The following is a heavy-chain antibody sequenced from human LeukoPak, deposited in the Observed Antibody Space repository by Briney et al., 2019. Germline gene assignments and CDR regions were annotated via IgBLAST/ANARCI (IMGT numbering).Heavy chain of an antibody. Sequence: ASVKVSCKASGGTLSSYAISWVRQAPGQGLEWMGRIIPILGIANYAQKFQGRVTITADKSTSTAYMELSSVRSEDTAVYYCAREYYDSSGSDYWGQGTLVTVSS. V-gene: IGHV1-69*04. D-gene: IGHD3-22*01. J-gene: IGHJ4*02. CDR2: IIPILGIA. CDR3: AREYYDSSGSDY. CDR1: GGTLSSYA.